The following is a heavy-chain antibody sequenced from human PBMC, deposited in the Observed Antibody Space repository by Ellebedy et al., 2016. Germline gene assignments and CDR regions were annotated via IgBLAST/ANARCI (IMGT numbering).Heavy chain of an antibody. D-gene: IGHD4-17*01. CDR1: GFTFSSYA. Sequence: GESLKISCSASGFTFSSYAMHWVRQAPGKGLEYVSAISSNGGSTYYADSVKGRFTISRDNSKNTLYLQMSSLRAEDTAVYYCVKEGREEVTTRRSWFDPWGQGTLVTVSS. V-gene: IGHV3-64D*06. CDR3: VKEGREEVTTRRSWFDP. J-gene: IGHJ5*02. CDR2: ISSNGGST.